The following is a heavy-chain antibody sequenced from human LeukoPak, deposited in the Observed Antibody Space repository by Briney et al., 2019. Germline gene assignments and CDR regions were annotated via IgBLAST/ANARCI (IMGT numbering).Heavy chain of an antibody. J-gene: IGHJ4*02. CDR1: GYSISSGYY. V-gene: IGHV4-38-2*02. D-gene: IGHD3-22*01. CDR2: IYHSGST. CDR3: ARDNYYDSSGYPSGIDY. Sequence: SETLSLTCTVSGYSISSGYYWGWIRQPPGKGLEWIGSIYHSGSTYYNPSLKSRVTISVDTSKNQFSLKLSSVTAADTAVYYCARDNYYDSSGYPSGIDYWGQGTLVTVSS.